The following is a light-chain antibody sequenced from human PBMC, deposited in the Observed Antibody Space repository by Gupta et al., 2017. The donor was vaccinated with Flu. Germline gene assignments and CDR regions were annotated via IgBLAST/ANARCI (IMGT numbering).Light chain of an antibody. CDR2: EVT. CDR3: CSYAGSSTLV. V-gene: IGLV2-23*02. CDR1: SSDVGSNNL. J-gene: IGLJ2*01. Sequence: ITISCTGTSSDVGSNNLVSWYQQHPGKAPKLMIYEVTKRPSGVSGRFPGSKSGNTASLTISGLQAEDEADYYCCSYAGSSTLVFGGGTKLTVL.